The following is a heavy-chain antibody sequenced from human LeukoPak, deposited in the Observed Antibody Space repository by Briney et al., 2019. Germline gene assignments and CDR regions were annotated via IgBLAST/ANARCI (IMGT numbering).Heavy chain of an antibody. Sequence: SETLSLTCTVSGGSISSYYWSWIRQPPGKGLEWIGYIYYSGSTNYNPSLKSRVTISVDTSKNQFSLKLSSVTAADTAVYYCATGYYYDSSGYYIRPFDIWGQGTMVTVSS. CDR3: ATGYYYDSSGYYIRPFDI. CDR1: GGSISSYY. CDR2: IYYSGST. J-gene: IGHJ3*02. V-gene: IGHV4-59*01. D-gene: IGHD3-22*01.